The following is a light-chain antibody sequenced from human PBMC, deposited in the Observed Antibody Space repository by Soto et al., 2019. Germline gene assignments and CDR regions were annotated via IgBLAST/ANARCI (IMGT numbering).Light chain of an antibody. CDR3: CSYAGSYTLV. CDR1: SSDVGGYSY. Sequence: QSALTQPRSVSGSPGQSVTISCTGTSSDVGGYSYVSWYQQHPGKAPKLMIYDVTTRPSGIPDRFSGSKSGNTPSLPVSVLQAEDEADYYCCSYAGSYTLVFGTGTKLTVL. J-gene: IGLJ1*01. V-gene: IGLV2-11*01. CDR2: DVT.